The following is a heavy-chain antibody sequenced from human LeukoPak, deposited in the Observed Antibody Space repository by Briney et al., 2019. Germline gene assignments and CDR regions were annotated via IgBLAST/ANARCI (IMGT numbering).Heavy chain of an antibody. D-gene: IGHD1-1*01. Sequence: ASVKASCKASGGTFSSYAISWVRQAPGKGLEWMGGFDPEDGETIYAQKFQGRVTMTEDTSTDTAYMELSSLRSEDTAVYYCATPYNWNDPEVVGAFDIWGQGTMVTVSS. CDR2: FDPEDGET. CDR1: GGTFSSYA. J-gene: IGHJ3*02. V-gene: IGHV1-24*01. CDR3: ATPYNWNDPEVVGAFDI.